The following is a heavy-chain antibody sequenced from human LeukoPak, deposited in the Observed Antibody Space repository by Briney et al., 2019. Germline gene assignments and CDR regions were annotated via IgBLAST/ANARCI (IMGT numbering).Heavy chain of an antibody. Sequence: SETLSLTCAVYGGSFSGYYWSWIRQPPGKGLEWIGSIYYSGSTYYNPSLRSRVTISVDTSQNQFSLKLSSVTAADTAVYYCARRAVVTSYWCFDLWGRGTLVTVSS. D-gene: IGHD4-23*01. J-gene: IGHJ2*01. V-gene: IGHV4-34*01. CDR2: IYYSGST. CDR1: GGSFSGYY. CDR3: ARRAVVTSYWCFDL.